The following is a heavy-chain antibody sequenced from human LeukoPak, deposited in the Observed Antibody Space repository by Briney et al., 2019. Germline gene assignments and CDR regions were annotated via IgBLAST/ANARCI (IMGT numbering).Heavy chain of an antibody. V-gene: IGHV4-59*12. CDR2: ISYSGST. CDR3: ARDLWPGSLNDAFDI. Sequence: GTLSLTCTVSGGSISSYYWSWIRQPPGKGLEWIGYISYSGSTNYNPSLKSRVTISVDTSKNQFSLKLNSVTAADTAVYYCARDLWPGSLNDAFDIWGQGTMVTVSS. D-gene: IGHD2-21*01. CDR1: GGSISSYY. J-gene: IGHJ3*02.